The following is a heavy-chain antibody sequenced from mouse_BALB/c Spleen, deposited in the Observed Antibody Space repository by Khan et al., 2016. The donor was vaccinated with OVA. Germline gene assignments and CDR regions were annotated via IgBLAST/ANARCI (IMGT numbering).Heavy chain of an antibody. J-gene: IGHJ4*01. V-gene: IGHV2-2*02. Sequence: QVQLQQSGPGLVQPSQSLSITCTVSGFSLTSYGVHWVRQSPGKGLEWLGVIWSGGSTDYNAAFISRLSISKDNFKSQVFFKMNSLQANDTAIYYCARNWNWDYYAMDYWGQGTSVTVSS. CDR1: GFSLTSYG. CDR3: ARNWNWDYYAMDY. CDR2: IWSGGST. D-gene: IGHD4-1*01.